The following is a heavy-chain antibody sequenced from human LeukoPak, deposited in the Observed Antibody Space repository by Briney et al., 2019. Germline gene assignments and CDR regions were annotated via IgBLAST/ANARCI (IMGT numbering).Heavy chain of an antibody. CDR3: ASSESGHYYYGMDV. Sequence: GGSLRLSCAASGFTFSSYEMNWARQAPGKGLEWVSYISSSGSTIYYADSVKGRFTISRDNAKNSLYLQMNSLRAEDTAVYYCASSESGHYYYGMDVWGQGTTVTVSS. CDR1: GFTFSSYE. CDR2: ISSSGSTI. D-gene: IGHD3-3*01. J-gene: IGHJ6*02. V-gene: IGHV3-48*03.